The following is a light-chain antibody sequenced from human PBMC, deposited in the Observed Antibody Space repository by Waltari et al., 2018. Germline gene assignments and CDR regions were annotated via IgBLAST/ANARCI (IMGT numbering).Light chain of an antibody. CDR1: GSNIGAGYD. CDR2: PTS. CDR3: QAYDSRLSGWV. J-gene: IGLJ3*02. Sequence: QSVLTQPPSVSGAPGQRVTISCSGGGSNIGAGYDVHWYQSLPGTAPKLLIYPTSHRPSGVPDRLSGSKSGTSAALAIAGLQVEDEADYYCQAYDSRLSGWVFGGGTKLTVL. V-gene: IGLV1-40*01.